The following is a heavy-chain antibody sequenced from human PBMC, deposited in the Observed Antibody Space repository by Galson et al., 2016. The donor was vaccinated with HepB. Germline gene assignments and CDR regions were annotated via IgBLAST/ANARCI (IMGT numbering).Heavy chain of an antibody. Sequence: SLRLSCAASGFTFTSYAMSWVRQAPGKGLEWVSAISGEGSTTYYAESVKGRFTISRDTSKNTLFLQMSSLRAEDTAVYYCATWEPGPNWGQGTLVTVSS. D-gene: IGHD1-26*01. V-gene: IGHV3-23*01. CDR3: ATWEPGPN. CDR1: GFTFTSYA. CDR2: ISGEGSTT. J-gene: IGHJ4*02.